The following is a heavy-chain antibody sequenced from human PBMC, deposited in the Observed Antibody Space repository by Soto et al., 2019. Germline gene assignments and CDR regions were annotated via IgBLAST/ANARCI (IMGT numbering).Heavy chain of an antibody. Sequence: QVQLVQSGAEVKQPGSSVKVSCKASGGTFSSYSINWVRQAPGQGLEWMGEIIPIFGTANYAQKFQGRVTITADESTSTAYMELSSLISEDTAVYYCARDGGRHSGGMDYWGQGTLVTVSS. V-gene: IGHV1-69*01. CDR1: GGTFSSYS. D-gene: IGHD1-26*01. J-gene: IGHJ4*02. CDR2: IIPIFGTA. CDR3: ARDGGRHSGGMDY.